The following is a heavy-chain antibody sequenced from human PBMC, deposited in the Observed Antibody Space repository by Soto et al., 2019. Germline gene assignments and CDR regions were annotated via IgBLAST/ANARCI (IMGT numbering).Heavy chain of an antibody. J-gene: IGHJ5*02. CDR2: IDHSGST. CDR3: ASQTNYYGSGSFYSWFDP. CDR1: GGSFSAYY. V-gene: IGHV4-34*01. D-gene: IGHD3-10*01. Sequence: PSETLSLTCAVYGGSFSAYYWSWIRQPPGKGLEWIGEIDHSGSTNYNPSLKSRVTISVDTSKNQFSLRLSSVTAADTAVHYCASQTNYYGSGSFYSWFDPWGQGTLVTVSS.